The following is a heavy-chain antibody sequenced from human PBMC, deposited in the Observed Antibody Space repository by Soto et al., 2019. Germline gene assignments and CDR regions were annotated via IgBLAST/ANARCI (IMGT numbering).Heavy chain of an antibody. D-gene: IGHD3-22*01. J-gene: IGHJ4*02. CDR3: AHTTYYYDSSGYYRRPHPDY. CDR2: IYWDDDK. CDR1: GFSFTTSGVG. Sequence: PTLVNPTQTLTLTCTFSGFSFTTSGVGVGWIRQPPGKALEWLALIYWDDDKRYSPSLRSRLTITKDTSKNQVVLTMTNMDPVDTATYYCAHTTYYYDSSGYYRRPHPDYWGQGTLVTVSS. V-gene: IGHV2-5*02.